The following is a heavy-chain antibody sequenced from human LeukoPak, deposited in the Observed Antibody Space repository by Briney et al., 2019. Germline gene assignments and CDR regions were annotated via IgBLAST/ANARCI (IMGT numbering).Heavy chain of an antibody. J-gene: IGHJ6*03. D-gene: IGHD2-2*01. Sequence: SETLSLTCTVSGGSISSYYWSWIRQPPGKGLEWIGYIYYSGSTNYNPSLKSRVTISVDTSKNQFSLKLSSVTAADTAVYYCARRAIVVVPAAIGNYYYYYMDVWGKGTTVTISS. CDR2: IYYSGST. CDR3: ARRAIVVVPAAIGNYYYYYMDV. V-gene: IGHV4-59*12. CDR1: GGSISSYY.